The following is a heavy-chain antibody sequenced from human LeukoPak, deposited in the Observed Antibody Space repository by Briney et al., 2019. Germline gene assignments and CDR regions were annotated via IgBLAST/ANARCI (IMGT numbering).Heavy chain of an antibody. Sequence: GGSLRLSCAASGFTFSSYAMSWVRQAPGKGLEWVAVISYDGSNKYYADSVKGRFTISRDNSKNTLYLQMNSLRAEDTAVYYCARDSNPRRAYYYDSSGYFGDPWGQGTLVTVSS. J-gene: IGHJ5*02. CDR1: GFTFSSYA. D-gene: IGHD3-22*01. CDR3: ARDSNPRRAYYYDSSGYFGDP. CDR2: ISYDGSNK. V-gene: IGHV3-30-3*01.